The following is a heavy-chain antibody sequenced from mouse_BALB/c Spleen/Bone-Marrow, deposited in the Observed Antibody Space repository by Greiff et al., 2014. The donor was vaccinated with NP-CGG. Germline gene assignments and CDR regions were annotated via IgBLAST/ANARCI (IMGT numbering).Heavy chain of an antibody. V-gene: IGHV1S56*01. CDR1: GYTFTSYY. D-gene: IGHD2-14*01. J-gene: IGHJ4*01. CDR2: IYPGNVNT. Sequence: VQLQQSGPELAKPGSSVRISCKASGYTFTSYYIHWVKQRPGQGLEWIGWIYPGNVNTNYNEKFEDKATLTADKSSSTAYMHLSSLTSEDSAVYFCARVDYYRSPMDYWGQGTSVTVSS. CDR3: ARVDYYRSPMDY.